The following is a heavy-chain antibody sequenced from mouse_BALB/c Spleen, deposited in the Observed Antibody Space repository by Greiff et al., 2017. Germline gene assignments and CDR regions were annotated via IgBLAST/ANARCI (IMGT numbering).Heavy chain of an antibody. Sequence: EVQLVESGGGLVQPGGSLKLSCAASGFTFSSYTMSWVRQTPEKRLEWVAYISNGGGSTYYPDTVKGRFTISRDNAKNTLYLQMSSLKSEDTAMYYCARKDYGYDERYFDVWGAGTTVTVSS. J-gene: IGHJ1*01. D-gene: IGHD2-2*01. CDR3: ARKDYGYDERYFDV. CDR2: ISNGGGST. V-gene: IGHV5-12-2*01. CDR1: GFTFSSYT.